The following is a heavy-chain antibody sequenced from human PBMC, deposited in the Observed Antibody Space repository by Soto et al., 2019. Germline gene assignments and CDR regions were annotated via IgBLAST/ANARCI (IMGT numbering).Heavy chain of an antibody. CDR2: IIPIFGTA. J-gene: IGHJ4*02. CDR1: RGTFSSYA. D-gene: IGHD2-15*01. V-gene: IGHV1-69*12. CDR3: ARESRYCSGGSCYFLPGIDY. Sequence: QVQLVQSGAEVKKPGSSVKVSCKASRGTFSSYAIRWVRQAPGQGLEWMGGIIPIFGTANYAQKFQGRVTITADESTSTAYMELSSLRSEDTAVYYCARESRYCSGGSCYFLPGIDYWGQGNLVTVSS.